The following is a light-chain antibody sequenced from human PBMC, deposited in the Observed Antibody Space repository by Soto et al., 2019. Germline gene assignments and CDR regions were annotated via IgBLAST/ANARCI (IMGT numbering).Light chain of an antibody. J-gene: IGKJ3*01. CDR2: DAS. CDR1: QNINNY. V-gene: IGKV1-33*01. Sequence: DIQMTQSPSSLSASVGDRVTITCQASQNINNYLNWYQQKPGRAPKLLIYDASNLEAGVPSRFRGSGSGTDFTLTISRLQPEDIATYYCQQLFMYPPTFGPGTKVDIK. CDR3: QQLFMYPPT.